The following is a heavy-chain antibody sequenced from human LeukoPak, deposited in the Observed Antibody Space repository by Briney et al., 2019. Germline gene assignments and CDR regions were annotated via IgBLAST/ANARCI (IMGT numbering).Heavy chain of an antibody. CDR2: IIPMLDIA. Sequence: GASVKVSCKASGGTFSSYATSWVRQAPGQGLEWMGRIIPMLDIASYTQNFQGRVTITADKSTSTAYMELSSLRSEDTAVYYCARARRDSSGYLDYYYGMDVWGQGTTVTVSS. D-gene: IGHD3-22*01. V-gene: IGHV1-69*04. CDR1: GGTFSSYA. CDR3: ARARRDSSGYLDYYYGMDV. J-gene: IGHJ6*02.